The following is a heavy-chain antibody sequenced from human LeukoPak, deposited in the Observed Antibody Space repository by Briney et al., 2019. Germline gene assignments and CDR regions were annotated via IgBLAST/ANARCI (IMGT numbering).Heavy chain of an antibody. Sequence: PSETLSLTCTVSGGSISSYYWNWVRQPPGKGLEWIGYMYYSGSTNYNPSLKSRVTISVDTSKNQFSLKLSSVTAADTAIYYCARVGFVGATILGAFDIWGQGTMVTVSS. CDR3: ARVGFVGATILGAFDI. J-gene: IGHJ3*02. CDR2: MYYSGST. CDR1: GGSISSYY. V-gene: IGHV4-59*01. D-gene: IGHD1-26*01.